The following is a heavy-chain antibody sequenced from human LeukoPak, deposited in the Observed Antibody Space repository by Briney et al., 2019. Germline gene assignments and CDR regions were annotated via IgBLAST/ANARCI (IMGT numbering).Heavy chain of an antibody. D-gene: IGHD1-26*01. Sequence: GGSLRLSCAGSGLTFINYWMTWVRQVPGKGLEWVANINRDGSGRYYLPSVRGRFTISKDDAKDSLYLQMDSLRPEDTAIYYCARVEYSGNGNLYWGQGTLVTVSS. CDR1: GLTFINYW. CDR2: INRDGSGR. J-gene: IGHJ4*02. CDR3: ARVEYSGNGNLY. V-gene: IGHV3-7*03.